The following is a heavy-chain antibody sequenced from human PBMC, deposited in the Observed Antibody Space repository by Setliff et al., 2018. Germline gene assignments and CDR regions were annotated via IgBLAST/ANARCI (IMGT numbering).Heavy chain of an antibody. D-gene: IGHD2-2*01. V-gene: IGHV3-48*01. CDR3: ARGGCSSTSCYLPSNWYFDL. J-gene: IGHJ2*01. CDR1: GFTFSSYS. CDR2: ISSSSSTI. Sequence: PGGSLTLSCAASGFTFSSYSRNWVRQAPGKGLEWVAYISSSSSTIYYADSVNGRFTISIDNDKNSLYLQMNSLSAEDTAVYYCARGGCSSTSCYLPSNWYFDLWGRGTLVTVSS.